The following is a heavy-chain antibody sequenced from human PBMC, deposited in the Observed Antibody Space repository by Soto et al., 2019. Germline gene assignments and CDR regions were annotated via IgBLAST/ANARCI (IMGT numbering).Heavy chain of an antibody. D-gene: IGHD6-13*01. CDR3: ARVFSDSSSFFDP. CDR2: IYYSGST. J-gene: IGHJ5*02. V-gene: IGHV4-31*03. Sequence: QVQLQESGPGLVKPSQTLSLTCTVSGGSISSGNYYWSWIRQHPGKGLEWIGYIYYSGSTSYNPSLKSRVTISVDTSQNHFSLKLSSVTAADTAVYYCARVFSDSSSFFDPWGQGTLVTVSS. CDR1: GGSISSGNYY.